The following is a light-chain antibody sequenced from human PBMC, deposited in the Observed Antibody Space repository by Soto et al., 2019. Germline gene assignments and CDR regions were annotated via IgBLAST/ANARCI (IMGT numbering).Light chain of an antibody. CDR2: DVS. Sequence: QLVLTQPASVSGSPGQSITISCTGTSSDIGAHDFVSWYQHHPGNAPKLIIYDVSNRPSGVSIRFSGSKSGNTASLTISGLQAEDEADYHCASYTTTTLVFGGGTKLTVL. V-gene: IGLV2-14*03. CDR1: SSDIGAHDF. CDR3: ASYTTTTLV. J-gene: IGLJ2*01.